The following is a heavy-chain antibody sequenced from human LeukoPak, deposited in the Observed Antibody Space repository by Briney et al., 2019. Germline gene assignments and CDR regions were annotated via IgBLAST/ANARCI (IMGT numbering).Heavy chain of an antibody. J-gene: IGHJ4*02. V-gene: IGHV1-18*01. Sequence: ASVKVSCKASGYTFTSYGIIWVRQAPGQGLEWMGWISSYNGNTNYAQKIQGRVTMTRDTSISTAYMELSRLRSDDTAVYYCARDYYGSGSYFPLDYWGQGTLVTVSS. CDR1: GYTFTSYG. CDR3: ARDYYGSGSYFPLDY. D-gene: IGHD3-10*01. CDR2: ISSYNGNT.